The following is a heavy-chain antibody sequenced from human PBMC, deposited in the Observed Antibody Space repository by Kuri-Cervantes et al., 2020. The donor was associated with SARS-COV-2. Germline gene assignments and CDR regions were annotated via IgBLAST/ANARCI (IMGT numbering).Heavy chain of an antibody. V-gene: IGHV3-48*01. Sequence: GGSLRLSCAASGFTFSSYSMNWVRQAPGKGLEWVSYISSSSSTIYYADSVKGRFTISRDNAKNSLYLQMNSLRAEDTAVYYCARDRELGTRGTNWFDPWGQGTLVTVSS. J-gene: IGHJ5*02. CDR1: GFTFSSYS. D-gene: IGHD7-27*01. CDR3: ARDRELGTRGTNWFDP. CDR2: ISSSSSTI.